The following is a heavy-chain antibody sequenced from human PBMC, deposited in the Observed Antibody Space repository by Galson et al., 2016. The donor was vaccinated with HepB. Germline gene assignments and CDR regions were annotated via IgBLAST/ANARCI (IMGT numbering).Heavy chain of an antibody. CDR1: GGSISSGGYY. D-gene: IGHD6-13*01. CDR2: IYYSGST. V-gene: IGHV4-31*02. CDR3: ASWGYSSSRYSDY. J-gene: IGHJ4*02. Sequence: TVSGGSISSGGYYWSWIRQHPGKGLEWIGYIYYSGSTYYNPSLRSRVTISADTSKNQFSLKLSSVTAADTAVYYCASWGYSSSRYSDYWGQGTLVTVSS.